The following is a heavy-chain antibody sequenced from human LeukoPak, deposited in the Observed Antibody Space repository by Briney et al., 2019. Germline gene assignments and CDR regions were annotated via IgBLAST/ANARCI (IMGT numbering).Heavy chain of an antibody. CDR2: INHSGST. D-gene: IGHD2-2*01. J-gene: IGHJ6*02. V-gene: IGHV4-34*01. CDR3: ARGRKIVVVPAARRYYYYGMDV. Sequence: SETLSLTCAVYGGSFSGYYWSWIRQPPGKGLEWIGEINHSGSTNYNPSLKSRVTISVDTSKNQFSLKLSSVTAADTAVYYCARGRKIVVVPAARRYYYYGMDVWGQGTTVTVSS. CDR1: GGSFSGYY.